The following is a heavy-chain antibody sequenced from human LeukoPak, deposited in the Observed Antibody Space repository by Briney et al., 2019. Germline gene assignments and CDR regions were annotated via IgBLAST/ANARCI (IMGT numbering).Heavy chain of an antibody. CDR3: ARLGYWYDYYMDV. V-gene: IGHV3-21*01. J-gene: IGHJ6*03. CDR2: ISSSSSYI. Sequence: PGGALRLSCAAPGFTFSSYSMNWVRPAPGEGLGWGSSISSSSSYIYYADSVKGRFTISRDNAKNSLYLQMNSLRAEDTAVYYCARLGYWYDYYMDVWGKGTTVTISS. D-gene: IGHD3-22*01. CDR1: GFTFSSYS.